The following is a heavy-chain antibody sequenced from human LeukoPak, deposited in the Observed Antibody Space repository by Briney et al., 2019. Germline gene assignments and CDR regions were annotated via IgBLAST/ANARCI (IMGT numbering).Heavy chain of an antibody. CDR1: GFTFSSYA. CDR3: ARVSSSGWLEDLFDY. Sequence: QPGRSLRLSCAASGFTFSSYAMRWVRQAPGKGLEWVAVISYDGSNKYYADSVKGRFTISRDNSKNTLYLQMNSLRAEDTAVYYCARVSSSGWLEDLFDYWGQGTLVTVSS. J-gene: IGHJ4*02. D-gene: IGHD6-19*01. CDR2: ISYDGSNK. V-gene: IGHV3-30-3*01.